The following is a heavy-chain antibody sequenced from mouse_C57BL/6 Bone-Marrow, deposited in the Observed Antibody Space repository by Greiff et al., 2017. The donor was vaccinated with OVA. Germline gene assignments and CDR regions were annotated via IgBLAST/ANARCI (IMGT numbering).Heavy chain of an antibody. CDR1: EYEFPSHD. CDR2: INSDGGST. J-gene: IGHJ4*01. V-gene: IGHV5-2*01. Sequence: DVKLQESGGGLVQPGESLKLSCESNEYEFPSHDMSWVRKTPEKRLELVAAINSDGGSTYYPDTMERRFIISRDNTKKTLYLQMSSLRSEDTALYYCARPIYYGNYEGVYYAMDYWGQGTSVTVSS. D-gene: IGHD2-1*01. CDR3: ARPIYYGNYEGVYYAMDY.